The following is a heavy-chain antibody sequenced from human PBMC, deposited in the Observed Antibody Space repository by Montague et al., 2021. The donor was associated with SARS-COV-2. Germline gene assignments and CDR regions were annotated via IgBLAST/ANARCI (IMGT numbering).Heavy chain of an antibody. D-gene: IGHD2-2*01. CDR1: GGSINSSSYY. V-gene: IGHV4-39*07. J-gene: IGHJ4*02. CDR2: IYSGST. Sequence: SETLSLTCTVSGGSINSSSYYWGWIRQPPGNLLEWIVSIYSGSTYYNPSLKSRVTISVDTSKNQFSLKLSSVTAADTAVFYCARELGYCSSTNCFHFDYWGQGTLVTVSS. CDR3: ARELGYCSSTNCFHFDY.